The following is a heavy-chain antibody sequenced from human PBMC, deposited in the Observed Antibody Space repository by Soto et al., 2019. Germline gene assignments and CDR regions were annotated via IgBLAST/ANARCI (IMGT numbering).Heavy chain of an antibody. CDR3: TRIYGSGTYLPDF. D-gene: IGHD3-10*01. CDR2: IRSRSYGGAA. Sequence: EVQLVESGGGLEQPGQSLRLSCKTSGYSFEGYGVSWFRRAPGKGLEWVALIRSRSYGGAADYAASVMGRFTMSRDDPRSIAYLQMTSLKIEDTAVYYCTRIYGSGTYLPDFWGQGTLVTVSS. CDR1: GYSFEGYG. V-gene: IGHV3-49*03. J-gene: IGHJ4*02.